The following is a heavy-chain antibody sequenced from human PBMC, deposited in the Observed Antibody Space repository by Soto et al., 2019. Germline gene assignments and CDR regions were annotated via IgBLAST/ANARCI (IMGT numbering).Heavy chain of an antibody. V-gene: IGHV1-3*01. J-gene: IGHJ4*02. D-gene: IGHD3-10*01. CDR2: INAGNGNT. CDR3: ARDLLWFGESPLDY. Sequence: ASVKVSCKASGYTFTSYGISWVRQAPGQRLEWVGWINAGNGNTKYSQKFQGRVTITRDTSASTAYMELSSLRSEDTAVYFCARDLLWFGESPLDYWGQGTLVTVS. CDR1: GYTFTSYG.